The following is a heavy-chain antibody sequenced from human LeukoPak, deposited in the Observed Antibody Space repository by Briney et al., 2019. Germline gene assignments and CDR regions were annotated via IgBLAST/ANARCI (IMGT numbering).Heavy chain of an antibody. D-gene: IGHD3-10*01. Sequence: ASVKVSCKASGYTFTSYGISWVRQAPGQGLEWMGWISACNGNTNYAQKLQGRVTMTTDTSASTAYMELRSLRSDDTAVYYCARELRAYGSGSYPSDYWGQGTLVTVSS. V-gene: IGHV1-18*01. CDR2: ISACNGNT. J-gene: IGHJ4*02. CDR3: ARELRAYGSGSYPSDY. CDR1: GYTFTSYG.